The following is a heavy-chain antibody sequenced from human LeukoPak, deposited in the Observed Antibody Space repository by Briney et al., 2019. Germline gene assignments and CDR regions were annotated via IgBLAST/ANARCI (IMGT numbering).Heavy chain of an antibody. D-gene: IGHD4-17*01. V-gene: IGHV3-30*04. Sequence: PGRSLRLSCAASEFTFSSYAMHWVRQAPGKGLEWVAVISYDGSNKYYADSVKGRFTISRDNSKNTLYLQMNSLRAEDTAVYYCAREGTDGDYQGTFDYWGQGTLVTVSS. CDR3: AREGTDGDYQGTFDY. J-gene: IGHJ4*02. CDR1: EFTFSSYA. CDR2: ISYDGSNK.